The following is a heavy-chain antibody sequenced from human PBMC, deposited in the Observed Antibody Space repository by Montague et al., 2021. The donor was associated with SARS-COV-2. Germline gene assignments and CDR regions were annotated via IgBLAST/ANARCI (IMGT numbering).Heavy chain of an antibody. CDR1: GFSLSTTGVG. V-gene: IGHV2-5*02. CDR3: GHRIARHYDTSAYLWCQFDF. CDR2: IYWDDDK. D-gene: IGHD3-22*01. J-gene: IGHJ4*02. Sequence: PALVKPTQTLTLICTFSGFSLSTTGVGVGWIRQPPGKALEWLALIYWDDDKRYSPSLKSRLTITEDTSKNQVVLTMTNMDPVDTATYCCGHRIARHYDTSAYLWCQFDFWGQGTLVTVSS.